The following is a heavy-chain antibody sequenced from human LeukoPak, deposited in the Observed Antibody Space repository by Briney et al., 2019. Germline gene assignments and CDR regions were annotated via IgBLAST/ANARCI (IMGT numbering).Heavy chain of an antibody. V-gene: IGHV3-21*06. CDR3: VRDVGAVRGEVYFDY. D-gene: IGHD3-10*01. CDR2: ITGSGPYM. CDR1: EFSVGSNY. J-gene: IGHJ4*02. Sequence: GGSLRLSCAASEFSVGSNYMTWVRQAPGKGLEWVSSITGSGPYMLYADSVKHRFTISRDNTKNLLYLEMNSLSAEDTAMYFCVRDVGAVRGEVYFDYWGQGTLVTVSS.